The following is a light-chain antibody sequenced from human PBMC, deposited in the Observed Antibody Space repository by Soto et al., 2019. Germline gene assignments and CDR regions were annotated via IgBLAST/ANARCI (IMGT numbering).Light chain of an antibody. V-gene: IGKV3-20*01. CDR3: QQYGSPPPYT. Sequence: EVALTQSPGTLYLSPGERATLSCRASQSVSSSYLAWYQQKPGQAPRLLIYGPSSRATGIQDRFSGSGSGTDFTLTISRLEPEYFAEYYCQQYGSPPPYTFGQRTKLEIK. CDR2: GPS. J-gene: IGKJ2*01. CDR1: QSVSSSY.